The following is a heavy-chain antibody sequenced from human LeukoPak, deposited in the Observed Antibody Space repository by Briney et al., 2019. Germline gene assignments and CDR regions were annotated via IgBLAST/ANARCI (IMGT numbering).Heavy chain of an antibody. CDR2: IRYDESNK. CDR1: GFTFSRSS. J-gene: IGHJ4*02. Sequence: GGSLRLSCAASGFTFSRSSMNWVRQAPGKGLEWVAFIRYDESNKYYADSVKGRFTISRDNSKNTLYLQMNSLRAEDTAVYYCAKGDKPGYWGQGTLITVSS. CDR3: AKGDKPGY. D-gene: IGHD1-14*01. V-gene: IGHV3-30*02.